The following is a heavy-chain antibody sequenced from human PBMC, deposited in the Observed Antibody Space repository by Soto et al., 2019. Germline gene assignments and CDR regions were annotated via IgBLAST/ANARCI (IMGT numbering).Heavy chain of an antibody. Sequence: PGGSLRLSCAASGFTFSSYAMSWVRQAPGKGLEWVSAISGSGGSTYYADSVKGRFTISRDNSKSTLYLQMNSLRAEDTAVYYCAKYMGYDNYYYYYMDVWGKGTTVTVSS. CDR3: AKYMGYDNYYYYYMDV. D-gene: IGHD5-12*01. CDR2: ISGSGGST. CDR1: GFTFSSYA. J-gene: IGHJ6*03. V-gene: IGHV3-23*01.